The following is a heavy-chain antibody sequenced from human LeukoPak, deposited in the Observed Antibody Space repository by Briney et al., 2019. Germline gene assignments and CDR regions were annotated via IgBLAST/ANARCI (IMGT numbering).Heavy chain of an antibody. CDR1: GFTFSSYG. Sequence: GGSLRLSCAASGFTFSSYGMHWVRQAPGKGLEWVAVIWYDGSNKYYADSVKGRFTIPRDNSKNTLYLQMNSLRAEDTAVYYCAREAGTYGMDVWGQGTTVTVSS. CDR2: IWYDGSNK. D-gene: IGHD1-1*01. CDR3: AREAGTYGMDV. J-gene: IGHJ6*02. V-gene: IGHV3-33*01.